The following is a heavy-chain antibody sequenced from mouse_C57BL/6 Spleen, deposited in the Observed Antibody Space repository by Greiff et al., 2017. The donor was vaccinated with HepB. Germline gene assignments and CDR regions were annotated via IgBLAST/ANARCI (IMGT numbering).Heavy chain of an antibody. CDR3: ARSPPHITTKDCDD. CDR2: FYPGSGST. D-gene: IGHD1-1*01. CDR1: GYTFTSYW. Sequence: QVQLQQPGAELVKPGASVKMSCKASGYTFTSYWITWVKQRPGQGLEWIGDFYPGSGSTNYNEKFKSKATMTVDTSSRTAYMQRSSLTSEDSAVYYCARSPPHITTKDCDDWGQGTTLTVSS. J-gene: IGHJ2*01. V-gene: IGHV1-55*01.